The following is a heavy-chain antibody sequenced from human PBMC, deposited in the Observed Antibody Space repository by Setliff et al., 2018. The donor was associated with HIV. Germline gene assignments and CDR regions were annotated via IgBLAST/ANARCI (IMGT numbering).Heavy chain of an antibody. CDR1: GGSVGSGSYY. CDR2: IYYSGRT. J-gene: IGHJ4*02. V-gene: IGHV4-61*01. CDR3: ARDPPGYGDSNDY. Sequence: SETLSLTCTVSGGSVGSGSYYWSWIRQSPGKGLEWIGYIYYSGRTTYNPTLKSRVTMSIDTSKNQFSLKVRSVSAADTAVYYCARDPPGYGDSNDYWGQGMLVTVSS. D-gene: IGHD4-17*01.